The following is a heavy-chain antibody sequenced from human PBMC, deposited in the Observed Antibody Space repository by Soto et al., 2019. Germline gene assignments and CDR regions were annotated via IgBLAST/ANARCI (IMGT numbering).Heavy chain of an antibody. D-gene: IGHD3-10*01. CDR1: GYSFTSYW. J-gene: IGHJ6*02. V-gene: IGHV5-51*01. CDR3: ARHPYYGSGSSDLGYGMDV. Sequence: GESLKISCKGSGYSFTSYWIGWVRQMPGKGLEWMGIIYPGDSDTRYSPSFQGQVTISADKSISTAYLQWSSLKASDTAMYYWARHPYYGSGSSDLGYGMDVWGQGTTVTVSS. CDR2: IYPGDSDT.